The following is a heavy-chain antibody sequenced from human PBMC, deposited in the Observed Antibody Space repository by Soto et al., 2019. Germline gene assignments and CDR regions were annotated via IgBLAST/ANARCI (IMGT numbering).Heavy chain of an antibody. CDR2: IIPILSIA. V-gene: IGHV1-69*08. D-gene: IGHD3-22*01. CDR1: GGTFSSYT. CDR3: AREGYYDSSGYDYYYGMDV. Sequence: QVQLVQSGAEVKKPGSSVKVSCKASGGTFSSYTISWVRQAPGQGLEWMGRIIPILSIANYAQKFQGRVTITADKSTSKAYMELSSLRSEDTAVYYCAREGYYDSSGYDYYYGMDVWGQGTTVTVSS. J-gene: IGHJ6*02.